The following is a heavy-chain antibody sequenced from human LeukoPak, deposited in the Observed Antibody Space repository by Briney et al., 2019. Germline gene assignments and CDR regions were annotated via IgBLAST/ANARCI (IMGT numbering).Heavy chain of an antibody. V-gene: IGHV3-48*01. Sequence: LEWVSYISSSSSTIYYADSVKGRFTISRDNAKNSLYLQMNSLRAEDTAVYYCARGAYYYEDWGQETLVTVSS. J-gene: IGHJ4*02. D-gene: IGHD3-22*01. CDR3: ARGAYYYED. CDR2: ISSSSSTI.